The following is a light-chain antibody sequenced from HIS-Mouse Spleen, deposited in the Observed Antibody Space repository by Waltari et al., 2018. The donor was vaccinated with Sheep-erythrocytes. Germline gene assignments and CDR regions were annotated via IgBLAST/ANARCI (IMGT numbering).Light chain of an antibody. CDR3: YSTDSSGNHRV. J-gene: IGLJ1*01. CDR2: EVS. Sequence: SYELTQPPSVSVSPGQTARITCSGDALQKKCAYWYQQKSGQAPVLVIYEVSKRPSGIPEIFSGSRSGTMATLTISGAQVEDEADYYCYSTDSSGNHRVFGTGTKVTVL. V-gene: IGLV3-10*01. CDR1: ALQKKC.